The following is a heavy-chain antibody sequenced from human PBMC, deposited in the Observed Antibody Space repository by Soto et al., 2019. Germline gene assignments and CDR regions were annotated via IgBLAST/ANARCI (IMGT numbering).Heavy chain of an antibody. CDR2: ISASGGTT. J-gene: IGHJ4*02. D-gene: IGHD6-19*01. CDR1: GFTFSSYA. V-gene: IGHV3-23*01. CDR3: AKDTLSSSGWYGEDS. Sequence: EVQLLESGGDLVQPGGSLRLSCAASGFTFSSYAMSWVRQAPGKGLEWVSVISASGGTTYYADSVKGRFTISRDNSKNTLYLQMNSLRAEDTAVYYCAKDTLSSSGWYGEDSWGQGTLVTVSS.